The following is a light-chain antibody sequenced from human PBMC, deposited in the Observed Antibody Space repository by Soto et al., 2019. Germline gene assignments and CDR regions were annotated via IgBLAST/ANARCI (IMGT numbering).Light chain of an antibody. CDR1: SSNIGGYT. CDR2: NNN. V-gene: IGLV1-44*01. CDR3: ASWDDTLHGPL. Sequence: QAVVTQPPSASGTPGQRVTISCSGSSSNIGGYTVNWYQQLPGTAPKLLIYNNNQRPSGVPDRFSGSKSGTSASLAISGLQSEDEADYYCASWDDTLHGPLFGGGTQLTVL. J-gene: IGLJ7*01.